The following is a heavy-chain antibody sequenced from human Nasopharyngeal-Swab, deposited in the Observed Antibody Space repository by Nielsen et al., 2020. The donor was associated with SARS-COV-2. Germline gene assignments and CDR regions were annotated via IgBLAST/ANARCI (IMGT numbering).Heavy chain of an antibody. CDR3: AKSMAYFQLSGTYNLHF. J-gene: IGHJ4*02. CDR1: GFTFSRNS. CDR2: ISSSSSTI. V-gene: IGHV3-48*01. D-gene: IGHD2-21*01. Sequence: GGSLRLSCAASGFTFSRNSMNWVRQAPGKGLEWVSYISSSSSTIYYADSVKGRFTISRDNAKNSLYLQMNSLRPDDTAVYFCAKSMAYFQLSGTYNLHFWGQGTLVTVSS.